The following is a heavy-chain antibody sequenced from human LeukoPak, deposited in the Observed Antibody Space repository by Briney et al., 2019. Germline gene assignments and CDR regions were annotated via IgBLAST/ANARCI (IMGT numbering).Heavy chain of an antibody. V-gene: IGHV3-48*03. Sequence: GGSLRLSCTASGFTFSSYEMNWVRQAPGKGLEWVSYISSSDNTIYYADSVKGRFTISRDNSKNTLYLQMNSLRAEDTAVYYCAELGITMIGGVWGKGTTVTISS. D-gene: IGHD3-10*02. CDR3: AELGITMIGGV. CDR2: ISSSDNTI. J-gene: IGHJ6*04. CDR1: GFTFSSYE.